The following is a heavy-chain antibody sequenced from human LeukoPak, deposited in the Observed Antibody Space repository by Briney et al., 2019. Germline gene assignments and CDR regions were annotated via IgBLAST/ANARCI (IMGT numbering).Heavy chain of an antibody. V-gene: IGHV3-30-3*01. CDR2: ISYDGSNK. J-gene: IGHJ4*02. CDR1: GFTFSSYA. CDR3: AKVYIVVVPAASYYFDY. Sequence: AGGSLRLSCAASGFTFSSYAMHWVRQAPGKGLEWVAVISYDGSNKYYADSVKGRFTISRDNSKNTLYLQMNSLRAEDTAVYYCAKVYIVVVPAASYYFDYWGQGTLVTVSS. D-gene: IGHD2-2*01.